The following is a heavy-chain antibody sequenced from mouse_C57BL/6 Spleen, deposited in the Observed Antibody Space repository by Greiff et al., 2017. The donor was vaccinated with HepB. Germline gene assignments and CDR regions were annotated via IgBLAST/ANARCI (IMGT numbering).Heavy chain of an antibody. J-gene: IGHJ2*01. Sequence: EVHLVESGGGLVKPGGSLKLSCAASGFTFSSYTMSWVRQTPEKRLEWVATISGGGGNTYYPDSVKGRFTISRDNAKNTLYLQMSSLRSEDTALYYCARQGDYYGSSYFDYWGQGTTLTVSS. V-gene: IGHV5-9*01. CDR2: ISGGGGNT. D-gene: IGHD1-1*01. CDR1: GFTFSSYT. CDR3: ARQGDYYGSSYFDY.